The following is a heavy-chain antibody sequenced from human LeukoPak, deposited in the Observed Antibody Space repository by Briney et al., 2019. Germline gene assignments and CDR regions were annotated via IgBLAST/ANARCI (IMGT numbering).Heavy chain of an antibody. V-gene: IGHV3-7*01. D-gene: IGHD5-18*01. J-gene: IGHJ4*02. CDR1: GFTFSSYW. CDR2: IKPDGSEK. CDR3: ARDLRRGYTYGWNY. Sequence: GGSLRLSCAASGFTFSSYWMSWVRQAPGKGLEWVANIKPDGSEKYSVDSVKGRFTISRDNAKNSLFLQMNSLRAEDTAVYYCARDLRRGYTYGWNYWGQGPLVTVSS.